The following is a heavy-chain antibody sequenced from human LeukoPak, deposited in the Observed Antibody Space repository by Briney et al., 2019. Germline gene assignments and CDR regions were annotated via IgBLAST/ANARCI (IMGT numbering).Heavy chain of an antibody. CDR3: ARESMTMVLFDY. CDR1: GGSFSGYY. J-gene: IGHJ4*02. Sequence: SETLSLTCAVYGGSFSGYYWSWIRQPPGKGLEWIGEINHSGSTNYNPSLKSRVTMSVDTSKNQFSLKLSSVTAADTAVYCCARESMTMVLFDYWGQGTLVTVSS. D-gene: IGHD4/OR15-4a*01. V-gene: IGHV4-34*01. CDR2: INHSGST.